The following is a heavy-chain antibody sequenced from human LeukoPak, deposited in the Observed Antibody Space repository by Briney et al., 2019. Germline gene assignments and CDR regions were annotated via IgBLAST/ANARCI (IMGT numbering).Heavy chain of an antibody. J-gene: IGHJ6*03. V-gene: IGHV4-59*13. D-gene: IGHD2-21*02. CDR2: TYYRRTP. Sequence: PSETVSLTCTVSGCPMWSYLWRWLPQPPGRGLEGVVYTYYRRTPNDNPSISSLVTITEDTSKKEVSLVLSYVTSADTAVYYCAKMETALVSHYHYYMDVWGKGTTVIVSS. CDR1: GCPMWSYL. CDR3: AKMETALVSHYHYYMDV.